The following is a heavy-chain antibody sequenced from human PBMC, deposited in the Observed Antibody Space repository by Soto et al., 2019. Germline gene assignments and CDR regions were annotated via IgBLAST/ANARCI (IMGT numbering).Heavy chain of an antibody. V-gene: IGHV3-30*18. CDR3: AKDSGDYAVYYYYGMDV. Sequence: GGSLRLSCAASEFTFSSYGMHWVRQAPGKGLEWVAVISYDGSNKYYADSVKGRFTISRDNSKNTLYLQMNSLRAEDTAVYYCAKDSGDYAVYYYYGMDVWGQ. D-gene: IGHD4-17*01. CDR1: EFTFSSYG. J-gene: IGHJ6*02. CDR2: ISYDGSNK.